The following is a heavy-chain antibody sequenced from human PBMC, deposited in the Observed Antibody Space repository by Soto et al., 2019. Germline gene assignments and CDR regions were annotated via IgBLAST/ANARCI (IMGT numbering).Heavy chain of an antibody. J-gene: IGHJ6*03. CDR3: ARGRGTAKYYYYYYYMDV. CDR2: MNPNSGNT. CDR1: GYTFTSYD. V-gene: IGHV1-8*01. D-gene: IGHD5-18*01. Sequence: ASVKVSCKASGYTFTSYDINWVRQATGQGLEWMGWMNPNSGNTGYAQKFQGRVTMTRNTSISTAYMELSSLRSEDTAVYYCARGRGTAKYYYYYYYMDVRGKGTTVTVSS.